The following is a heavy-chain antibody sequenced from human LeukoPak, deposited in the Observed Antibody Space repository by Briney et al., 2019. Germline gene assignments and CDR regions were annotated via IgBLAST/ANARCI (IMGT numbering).Heavy chain of an antibody. V-gene: IGHV4-38-2*02. CDR3: ARVSLSNAIDI. Sequence: TPSGTLSLTCSVSSYSIKSGYYWGWIRQTPAEGLEWIGSVYYGGNKYDNPSLKSRVTILVDMSKNLFSLNLTSVTAADTAVYYCARVSLSNAIDIWGQGAMVTVSS. CDR1: SYSIKSGYY. CDR2: VYYGGNK. J-gene: IGHJ3*02.